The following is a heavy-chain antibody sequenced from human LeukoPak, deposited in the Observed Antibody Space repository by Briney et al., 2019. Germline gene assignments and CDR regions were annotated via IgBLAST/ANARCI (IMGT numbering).Heavy chain of an antibody. J-gene: IGHJ4*02. Sequence: SVKVSCKAFGGTFSSYAISWVRQAPGQGLEWMGGIIPIFGTANYAQKFQGRVTITADKSTSTAYMELSSLRSEDTAVYYCARDLSGVALGYWGQGTLVTVSS. V-gene: IGHV1-69*06. CDR2: IIPIFGTA. CDR1: GGTFSSYA. D-gene: IGHD3-10*01. CDR3: ARDLSGVALGY.